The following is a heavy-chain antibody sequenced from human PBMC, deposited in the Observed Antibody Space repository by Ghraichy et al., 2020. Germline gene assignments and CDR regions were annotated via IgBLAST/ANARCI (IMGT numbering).Heavy chain of an antibody. Sequence: ETLSLTCTVSGGSINSSSYYWVSIRQPPGKGLEWIGSIYYTGSTYYNLSLKSRVTMSVDTSKNQFSLKLNSVTAADTAVYYCARTSSGLGDFDYWGQGTLVTVSS. CDR3: ARTSSGLGDFDY. D-gene: IGHD3-22*01. J-gene: IGHJ4*02. CDR1: GGSINSSSYY. V-gene: IGHV4-39*01. CDR2: IYYTGST.